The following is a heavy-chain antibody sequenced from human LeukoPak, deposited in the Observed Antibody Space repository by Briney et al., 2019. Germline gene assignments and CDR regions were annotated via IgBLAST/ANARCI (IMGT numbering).Heavy chain of an antibody. J-gene: IGHJ4*02. V-gene: IGHV3-33*06. CDR2: ICYDGSNK. CDR1: GFTFSTYG. CDR3: AKANGGNNARFDY. D-gene: IGHD4-23*01. Sequence: GGSLRHSCAASGFTFSTYGMHWVRQAPGKGLEWVAVICYDGSNKYYADSVKGRFTLSRDNSKNTLYLQMNSLRAEDTAVYYCAKANGGNNARFDYWGQGTLVTVSS.